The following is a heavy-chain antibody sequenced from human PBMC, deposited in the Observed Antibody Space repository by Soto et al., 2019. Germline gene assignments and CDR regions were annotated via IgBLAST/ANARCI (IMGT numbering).Heavy chain of an antibody. D-gene: IGHD6-19*01. CDR1: GFTFSSYA. V-gene: IGHV3-23*01. CDR3: AKDFNSGWYYYYYGMDV. J-gene: IGHJ6*02. Sequence: GESLKISCAASGFTFSSYAMSWVRQAPGKGLGWVSAISGSGGSTYYADSVKGRFTISRDNSKNTLYLQMNSLRAEDTAVYYCAKDFNSGWYYYYYGMDVWGQGTTVTVSS. CDR2: ISGSGGST.